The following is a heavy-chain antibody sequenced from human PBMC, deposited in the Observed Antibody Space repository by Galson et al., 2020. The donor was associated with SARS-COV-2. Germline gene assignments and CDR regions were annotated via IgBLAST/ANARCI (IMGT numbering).Heavy chain of an antibody. V-gene: IGHV4-31*03. J-gene: IGHJ4*02. CDR2: TYHSARP. CDR1: GVSLSTGGYS. CDR3: ARGLRRPGYFDF. Sequence: SETLSLTCTVSGVSLSTGGYSWRWNRHHPGQGLECQGYTYHSARPDYNPSLKSRVTISVVTSKNQFSLKLNSVTAADTAVYFCARGLRRPGYFDFWGQGALVTVSS. D-gene: IGHD5-18*01.